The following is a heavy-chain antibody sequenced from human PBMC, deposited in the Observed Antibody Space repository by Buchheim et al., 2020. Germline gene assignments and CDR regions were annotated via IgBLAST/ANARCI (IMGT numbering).Heavy chain of an antibody. V-gene: IGHV3-23*01. J-gene: IGHJ4*02. CDR3: AKDLTPLLWFRELLSGPFDY. Sequence: EVQLLESGGGLVQPGGSLRLSCAASGFTFSSYAMSWVRQAPGKGLEWVSAISGSGGSTYYADSVKGRFTISRDNSKNTLYLQMNSLRAEDTAVYYCAKDLTPLLWFRELLSGPFDYWGQGTL. CDR2: ISGSGGST. D-gene: IGHD3-10*01. CDR1: GFTFSSYA.